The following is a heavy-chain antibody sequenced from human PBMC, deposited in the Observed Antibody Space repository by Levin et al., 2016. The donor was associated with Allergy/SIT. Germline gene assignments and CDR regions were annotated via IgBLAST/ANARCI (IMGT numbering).Heavy chain of an antibody. D-gene: IGHD3-10*01. J-gene: IGHJ4*02. CDR3: ARGTIKGVRGVIVPLYLGY. CDR2: ISYSGST. Sequence: SETLSLTCTVSGGSTSGYYWSWIRQPPGKGLEWIGSISYSGSTNYNPSLKSRLTISVDTSKNQFSLHLTSVTPSDTAIYYCARGTIKGVRGVIVPLYLGYWGSGTLVSVSS. V-gene: IGHV4-59*01. CDR1: GGSTSGYY.